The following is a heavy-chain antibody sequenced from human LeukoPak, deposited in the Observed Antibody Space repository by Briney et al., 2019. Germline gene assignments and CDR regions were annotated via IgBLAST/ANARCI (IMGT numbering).Heavy chain of an antibody. Sequence: GGSLRLSRAASGFTFSSYAMSRVRQAPGKGLEWVSGINDSGERTYYADSVKGRFTISRDNSKNTLYVQMNSLRVEDTAVYYCAKDRRGGSYYAGNLDIWGQGTMVTVSS. V-gene: IGHV3-23*01. CDR3: AKDRRGGSYYAGNLDI. J-gene: IGHJ3*02. CDR1: GFTFSSYA. D-gene: IGHD1-26*01. CDR2: INDSGERT.